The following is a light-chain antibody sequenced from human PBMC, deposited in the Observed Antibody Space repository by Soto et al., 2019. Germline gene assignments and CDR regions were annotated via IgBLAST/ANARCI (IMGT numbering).Light chain of an antibody. Sequence: EIALTQSPGTLSLSPGERATLSCRASQSVSSSYLAWYQQKPGQAPRLLIYGASSRATGIPDRVSGSGSGTDFTLTISRLEPEDFAVYYCQQYGSSVRTFGQGTKVEIK. CDR2: GAS. J-gene: IGKJ2*02. CDR3: QQYGSSVRT. V-gene: IGKV3-20*01. CDR1: QSVSSSY.